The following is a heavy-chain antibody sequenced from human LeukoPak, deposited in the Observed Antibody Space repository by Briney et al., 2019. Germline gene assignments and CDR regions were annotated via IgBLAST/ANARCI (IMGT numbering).Heavy chain of an antibody. CDR3: ARYYVGWGIVTYPGFDY. CDR2: IKEDGSDK. V-gene: IGHV3-7*03. Sequence: GGSLRLSCAASGFTFSSYWMSWVRQAPGKGLEWVASIKEDGSDKYSVDSVKGRFTISRDNAKNSLYLQMNSLRAEDTAVYYCARYYVGWGIVTYPGFDYWGQGTLVTVSS. D-gene: IGHD2/OR15-2a*01. J-gene: IGHJ4*02. CDR1: GFTFSSYW.